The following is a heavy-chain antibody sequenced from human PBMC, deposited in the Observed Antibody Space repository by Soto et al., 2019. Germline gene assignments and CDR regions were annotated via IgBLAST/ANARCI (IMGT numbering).Heavy chain of an antibody. CDR1: GYTFIDYY. J-gene: IGHJ4*02. Sequence: GASVKVSCKASGYTFIDYYMHWVRQAPGRGFEWMGRISPRSGGTNYAQKFQGRVTMTWDTSLNTAYMELSSLISEDTAVYYCARPPGYISDWYYFDLWGQGTLVTVSS. D-gene: IGHD3-9*01. CDR2: ISPRSGGT. V-gene: IGHV1-2*02. CDR3: ARPPGYISDWYYFDL.